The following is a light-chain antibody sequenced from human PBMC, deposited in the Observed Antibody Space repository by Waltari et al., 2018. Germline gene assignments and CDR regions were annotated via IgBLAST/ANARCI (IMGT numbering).Light chain of an antibody. J-gene: IGLJ2*01. CDR3: HSRDTSSTRV. CDR2: GPD. CDR1: SLRRFY. Sequence: SSKLTQAPAVSVALVHTVKLTCQGDSLRRFYPIRYPQRPGQAPILVLYGPDNRPSGIPERFSGCTSGNTASLTITGAQADDEADYYCHSRDTSSTRVFGGGTRLTV. V-gene: IGLV3-19*01.